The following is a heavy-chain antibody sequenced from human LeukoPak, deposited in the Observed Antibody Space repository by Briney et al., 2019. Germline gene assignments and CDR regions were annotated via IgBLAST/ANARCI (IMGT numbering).Heavy chain of an antibody. Sequence: ASVKVSCKASGYTFTSYYMHWVRQAPGQGLEWMGIINPSGGSTSYAQKFQGRVTMTRDMSTSTVYMELSSLRSEDTAVYYCASPGIAVADAEGSDYWGQGTLVTVSS. J-gene: IGHJ4*02. D-gene: IGHD6-19*01. CDR1: GYTFTSYY. V-gene: IGHV1-46*01. CDR3: ASPGIAVADAEGSDY. CDR2: INPSGGST.